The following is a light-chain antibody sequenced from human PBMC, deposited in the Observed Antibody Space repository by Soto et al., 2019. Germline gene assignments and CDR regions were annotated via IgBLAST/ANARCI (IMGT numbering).Light chain of an antibody. Sequence: EIVMTQSPATLSVSPGERATLSCRARQSVSSNLAWYQQKPGQAPRLLIYGASNRAAGIPDRFSGSGSGTDCTLTISRLEPEDVAVYYCQQYGSLPWTLGQGTKVDIK. CDR3: QQYGSLPWT. CDR2: GAS. CDR1: QSVSSN. J-gene: IGKJ1*01. V-gene: IGKV3-20*01.